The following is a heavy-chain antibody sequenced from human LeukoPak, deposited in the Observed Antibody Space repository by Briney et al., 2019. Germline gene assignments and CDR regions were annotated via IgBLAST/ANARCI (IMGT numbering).Heavy chain of an antibody. J-gene: IGHJ4*02. CDR2: IYTSGST. CDR3: ARDRKYYYDSSGYLFDY. V-gene: IGHV4-4*07. D-gene: IGHD3-22*01. CDR1: GGSISSYY. Sequence: SETLSLTCTVSGGSISSYYWSWIRQPAGKGLEWIGRIYTSGSTNYNPSLKSRVTMSVDTSKNQFSLKLSSVTAADTAVYYCARDRKYYYDSSGYLFDYWGQGTLVTVSS.